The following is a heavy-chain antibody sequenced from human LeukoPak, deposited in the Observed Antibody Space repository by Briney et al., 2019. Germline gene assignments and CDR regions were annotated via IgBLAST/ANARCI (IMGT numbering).Heavy chain of an antibody. J-gene: IGHJ6*02. CDR2: IYTSGST. D-gene: IGHD3-10*01. Sequence: PSQTLSLTCTVSGGSISSGSYYWSWIRQPAGKGLEWIGRIYTSGSTNYNPSLKSRVTISVDTSKNQFSLKLSSVTAAGTAVYYCARADRGVIYYYGMDVWGQGTTVTVSS. CDR3: ARADRGVIYYYGMDV. CDR1: GGSISSGSYY. V-gene: IGHV4-61*02.